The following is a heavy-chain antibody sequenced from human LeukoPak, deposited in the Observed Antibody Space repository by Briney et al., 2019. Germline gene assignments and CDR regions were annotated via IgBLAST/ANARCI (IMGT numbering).Heavy chain of an antibody. D-gene: IGHD2-2*01. Sequence: GGSLRLSCAASGFTFRTSGMHWVRQAPGKGLEWVAFIQYHGRDKYYADSVKGRFTISRDNSKNTLYMEVNSLRAEDTAVYYSARGGYQLLWYWGQGTLVTVSS. CDR3: ARGGYQLLWY. CDR1: GFTFRTSG. J-gene: IGHJ4*02. V-gene: IGHV3-30*02. CDR2: IQYHGRDK.